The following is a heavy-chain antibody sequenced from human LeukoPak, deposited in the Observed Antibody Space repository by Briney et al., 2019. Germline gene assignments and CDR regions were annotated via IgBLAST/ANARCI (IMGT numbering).Heavy chain of an antibody. CDR3: AKDYRVRWLDRHYWYFDL. J-gene: IGHJ2*01. CDR1: GFTFSSYG. V-gene: IGHV3-30*18. Sequence: GGSLRLSCAASGFTFSSYGMHWVRQAPGKGLEWVAVISYDGSNKYYADSVKGRFTISRDNSKNTLYLQMNSLRAEDTAVYYCAKDYRVRWLDRHYWYFDLWGRGTLVTVSS. CDR2: ISYDGSNK. D-gene: IGHD6-19*01.